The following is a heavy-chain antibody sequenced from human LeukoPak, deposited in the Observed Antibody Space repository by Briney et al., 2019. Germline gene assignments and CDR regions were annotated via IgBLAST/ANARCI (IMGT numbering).Heavy chain of an antibody. CDR2: INPSGGDT. J-gene: IGHJ4*02. CDR3: AREVMDKLRFDY. D-gene: IGHD2-2*03. CDR1: GYSFTSYY. Sequence: VASVKVSCKASGYSFTSYYMHWVRQSPGQGLEWMGIINPSGGDTSYAQKFQGRLTMTRDTSTNTVYMELTSLRSEDTAVYYCAREVMDKLRFDYWGQGTLVTVSS. V-gene: IGHV1-46*01.